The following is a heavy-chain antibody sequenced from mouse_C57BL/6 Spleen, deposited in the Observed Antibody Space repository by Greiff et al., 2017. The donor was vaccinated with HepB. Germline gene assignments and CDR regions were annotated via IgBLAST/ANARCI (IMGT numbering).Heavy chain of an antibody. CDR1: GFTFSNYW. CDR2: IRLKSDNYAT. D-gene: IGHD2-2*01. Sequence: EVKLMESGGGLVQPGGSMKLSCVASGFTFSNYWMNWVRQSPEKGLEWVAQIRLKSDNYATHYAESVKGRFTISRDDSKSSVYLQMNNLRAEDTGIYYCTALWLRDYYAMDYWGQGTSVTVSS. CDR3: TALWLRDYYAMDY. V-gene: IGHV6-3*01. J-gene: IGHJ4*01.